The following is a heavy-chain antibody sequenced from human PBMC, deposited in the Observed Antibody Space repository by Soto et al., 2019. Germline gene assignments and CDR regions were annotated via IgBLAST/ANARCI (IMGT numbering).Heavy chain of an antibody. CDR2: IYYSGST. V-gene: IGHV4-59*08. CDR3: ARGENYYDSSGYYIWFDP. J-gene: IGHJ5*02. Sequence: PSETLSLTCTVSGGSISSYYWSWIRQPPGKGLEWIGYIYYSGSTNYNPSLKSRVTISVDTSKNQFSLKLSSVTAADTAVYYCARGENYYDSSGYYIWFDPWGQGTLVTVS. D-gene: IGHD3-22*01. CDR1: GGSISSYY.